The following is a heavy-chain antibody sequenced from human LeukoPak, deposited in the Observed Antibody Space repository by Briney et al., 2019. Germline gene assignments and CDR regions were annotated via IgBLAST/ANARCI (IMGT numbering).Heavy chain of an antibody. J-gene: IGHJ4*02. D-gene: IGHD3-3*01. CDR1: GFTFDDYG. CDR2: INWNGGST. V-gene: IGHV3-20*04. Sequence: GGSLRLSCAASGFTFDDYGMSWVRHVPGKGLEWVSGINWNGGSTEYADCVKGRFTISRDNAKNSLYLQMDSLRVEDTALYYCARGIRFLEWLSGFDYWGQGTLVTVSS. CDR3: ARGIRFLEWLSGFDY.